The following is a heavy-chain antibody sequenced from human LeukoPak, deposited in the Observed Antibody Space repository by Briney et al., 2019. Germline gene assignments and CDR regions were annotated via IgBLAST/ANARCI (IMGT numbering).Heavy chain of an antibody. Sequence: PSETLSLTCTVSGGSISSSSYYWGWIRQPPGKGLEWIGSIYYSGSTYYNPSLKSRVTTSVDTSKNQFSLKLSSVTAAGTAVYYCARLLLRSESSMVAPVGAFDIWGQGTMVTVSS. CDR2: IYYSGST. J-gene: IGHJ3*02. CDR3: ARLLLRSESSMVAPVGAFDI. V-gene: IGHV4-39*01. CDR1: GGSISSSSYY. D-gene: IGHD2-15*01.